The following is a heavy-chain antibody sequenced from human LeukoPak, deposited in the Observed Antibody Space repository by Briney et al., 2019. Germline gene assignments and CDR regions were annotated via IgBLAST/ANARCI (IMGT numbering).Heavy chain of an antibody. CDR2: ISAYNGNT. Sequence: ASVKVSCKASGYTFTSYGFSWVRQAPGQGLEWMGWISAYNGNTNYAQKLQGRVTMTTDTSTSTAYMEPRSLRSDDTAVYYCARDHLRVADTNYYYGMDVWGQGTTVTVSS. CDR3: ARDHLRVADTNYYYGMDV. J-gene: IGHJ6*02. CDR1: GYTFTSYG. V-gene: IGHV1-18*01. D-gene: IGHD6-19*01.